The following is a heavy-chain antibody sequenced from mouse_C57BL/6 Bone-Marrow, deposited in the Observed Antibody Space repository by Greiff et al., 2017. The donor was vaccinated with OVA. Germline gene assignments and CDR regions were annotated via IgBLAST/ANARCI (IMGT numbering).Heavy chain of an antibody. CDR1: GFSLSTFGMG. V-gene: IGHV8-8*01. CDR2: IWWDDDK. CDR3: ARPRNYVNYFDY. D-gene: IGHD2-1*01. Sequence: QVTLKESGPGILQPSQTLSLTCSFSGFSLSTFGMGVGWIRQPSGKGLEWLAHIWWDDDKYYNPALKSRLTISTATSKNQVFRKIAKVETADTATYYCARPRNYVNYFDYWGQGTTLTVSS. J-gene: IGHJ2*01.